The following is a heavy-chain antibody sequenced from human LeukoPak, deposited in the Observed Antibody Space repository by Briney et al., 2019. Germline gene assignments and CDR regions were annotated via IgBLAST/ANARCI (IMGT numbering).Heavy chain of an antibody. CDR2: ISSSTI. CDR3: ARESWLRYYFDY. V-gene: IGHV3-48*03. J-gene: IGHJ4*02. Sequence: GGSLRLSCAASGFTFSSYEMNWVRQAPGKGLEWVSYISSSTIYYADSVKRRFTISRDNAKNSLYLQMNSLRAEDTAVHYCARESWLRYYFDYWGQGILVTVSS. CDR1: GFTFSSYE. D-gene: IGHD3-9*01.